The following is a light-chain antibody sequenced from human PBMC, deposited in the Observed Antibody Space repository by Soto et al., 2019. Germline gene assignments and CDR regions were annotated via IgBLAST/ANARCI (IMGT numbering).Light chain of an antibody. J-gene: IGKJ1*01. CDR1: QSVAGTN. CDR3: QQYDSSPRT. Sequence: EIVLTQSPGTLSLSPGERATLSCRASQSVAGTNLAWYQQKPGQGPRLLIYGASFRATGIPDRFSGSGSGTDVNLTISRLEPEDFAVYYGQQYDSSPRTVGQGTRVEI. V-gene: IGKV3-20*01. CDR2: GAS.